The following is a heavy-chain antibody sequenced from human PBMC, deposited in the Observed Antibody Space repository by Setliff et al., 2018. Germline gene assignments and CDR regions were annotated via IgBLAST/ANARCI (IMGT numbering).Heavy chain of an antibody. D-gene: IGHD3-16*01. CDR1: GASITNINYY. V-gene: IGHV4-39*01. Sequence: PSETLSLTCTVSGASITNINYYWSLIRQPPGKGLEWIGSIFYSGRTFYNPSLKSRVTISVDTSKNQFSLTLSSVTAADTAVYYCARLPNYVWGSPVDYWGQGALVTVSS. CDR2: IFYSGRT. J-gene: IGHJ4*02. CDR3: ARLPNYVWGSPVDY.